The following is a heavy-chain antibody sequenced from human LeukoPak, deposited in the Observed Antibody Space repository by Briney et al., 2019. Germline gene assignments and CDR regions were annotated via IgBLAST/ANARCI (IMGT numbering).Heavy chain of an antibody. Sequence: ASVKVSCKVSGYTLTELSMHWVRQAPGKGLEWMGGFDPEDGETIYAQKFQGRVTITRNTSISTAYMELSSLRSEDTAIYFCARSYGLEADYWGRGTLVTVSS. V-gene: IGHV1-24*01. CDR1: GYTLTELS. D-gene: IGHD3-16*02. CDR2: FDPEDGET. CDR3: ARSYGLEADY. J-gene: IGHJ4*02.